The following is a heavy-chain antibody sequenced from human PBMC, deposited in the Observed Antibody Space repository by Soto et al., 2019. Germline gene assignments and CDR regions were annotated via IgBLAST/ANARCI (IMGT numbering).Heavy chain of an antibody. CDR3: ARDVWDIVVVVAGVRFDY. D-gene: IGHD2-15*01. Sequence: QVQLVESGGGVVQPGRSLRLSCAASGFTFSSYAMHWVRQAPGKGLEWVAVISYDGSNKYYADSVKGRFTISRDNSKNPLYLQMNSLRAEDTAVYYCARDVWDIVVVVAGVRFDYWGQGTLVTVSS. J-gene: IGHJ4*02. CDR1: GFTFSSYA. CDR2: ISYDGSNK. V-gene: IGHV3-30-3*01.